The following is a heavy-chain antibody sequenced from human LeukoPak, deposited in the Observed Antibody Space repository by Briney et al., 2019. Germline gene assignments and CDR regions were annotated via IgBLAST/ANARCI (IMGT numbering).Heavy chain of an antibody. J-gene: IGHJ3*02. CDR2: IYTSGST. CDR1: GGSISSYY. D-gene: IGHD2-2*01. V-gene: IGHV4-4*07. CDR3: ARANYPYCSSTSCYLDI. Sequence: SETLSLTCTVSGGSISSYYWSWIRQPAGKGLEWIGRIYTSGSTNYNPSLKSRVTMSVDTSKNQFSLKLSSVTAADTAVYYCARANYPYCSSTSCYLDIWGQRTMVTVSS.